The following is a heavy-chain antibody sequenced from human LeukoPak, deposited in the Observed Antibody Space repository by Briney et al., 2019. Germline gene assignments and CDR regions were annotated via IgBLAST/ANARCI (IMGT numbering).Heavy chain of an antibody. D-gene: IGHD3-10*02. CDR1: GGSISRYY. CDR3: ARECTGCWFDP. CDR2: IYYSGST. V-gene: IGHV4-59*01. Sequence: SETLSLTCTVSGGSISRYYWSWIRQPPGKGLEWIGYIYYSGSTNYNPSLKSRVTISVDTSKNQFSLKPSSVTAADTAVYYCARECTGCWFDPWGQGTLVTVSS. J-gene: IGHJ5*02.